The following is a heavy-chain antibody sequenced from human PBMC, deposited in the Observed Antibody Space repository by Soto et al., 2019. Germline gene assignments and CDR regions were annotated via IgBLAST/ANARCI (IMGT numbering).Heavy chain of an antibody. Sequence: PGRSLRLSCAASGFTFSSYSMSWVRQAPGKGLEWVSGFRSGGDDDTTYYADSVRGRFTISRDNSKNTLFLQMNSLRAEDTAIYYCAKKVNSGSGSQFFDYWGQGTLVTVSS. CDR3: AKKVNSGSGSQFFDY. CDR1: GFTFSSYS. V-gene: IGHV3-23*01. J-gene: IGHJ4*02. D-gene: IGHD3-10*01. CDR2: FRSGGDDDTT.